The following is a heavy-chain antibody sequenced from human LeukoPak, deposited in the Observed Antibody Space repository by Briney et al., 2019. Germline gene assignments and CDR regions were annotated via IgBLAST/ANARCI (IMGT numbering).Heavy chain of an antibody. CDR2: IHYNGNT. Sequence: GSLRLSCAASGFTFSSYAMSWVRQAPGKGLEWIGYIHYNGNTNYNPSLKSRLTMSVDTSKSQFSLKLSYVTAADTAVYYCARARSSSWYWFDPWGQGTLVTVSS. J-gene: IGHJ5*02. V-gene: IGHV4-59*01. D-gene: IGHD6-13*01. CDR3: ARARSSSWYWFDP. CDR1: GFTFSSYA.